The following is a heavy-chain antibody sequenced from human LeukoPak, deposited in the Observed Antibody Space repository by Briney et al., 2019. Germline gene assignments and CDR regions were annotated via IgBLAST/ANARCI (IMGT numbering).Heavy chain of an antibody. V-gene: IGHV4-39*01. Sequence: SETLSLTCTVSGGSVSSSSYCWGWIRQPPGKGLEWIGTIYYSGGTYYNPSLKSRVTISVDTSKNQFSLKLSSVTAADTAVYYCASRYDYSNYIDYWGQGTLVTVSS. D-gene: IGHD4-11*01. CDR2: IYYSGGT. CDR3: ASRYDYSNYIDY. J-gene: IGHJ4*02. CDR1: GGSVSSSSYC.